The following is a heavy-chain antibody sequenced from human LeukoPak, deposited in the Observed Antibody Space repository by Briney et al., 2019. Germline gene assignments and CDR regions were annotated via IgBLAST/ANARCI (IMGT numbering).Heavy chain of an antibody. J-gene: IGHJ6*03. CDR1: GGSFSGYY. D-gene: IGHD6-13*01. CDR3: ARGVGSSWYYYYYYMDV. V-gene: IGHV4-59*01. Sequence: SETLSLTCAVYGGSFSGYYWSWIRQPPGKGLEWIGYIYYSGSTNYNPSLKSRVTISVDTSKNQFSLKLSSVTAADTAVYYCARGVGSSWYYYYYYMDVWGKGTTVTVSS. CDR2: IYYSGST.